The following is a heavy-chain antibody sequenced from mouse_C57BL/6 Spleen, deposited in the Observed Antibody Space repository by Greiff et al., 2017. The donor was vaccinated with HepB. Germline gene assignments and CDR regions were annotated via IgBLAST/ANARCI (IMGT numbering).Heavy chain of an antibody. CDR1: GYSITSDY. D-gene: IGHD1-1*01. V-gene: IGHV3-8*01. CDR3: ARRGYYGSSPYWYFDV. J-gene: IGHJ1*03. CDR2: ISYSGST. Sequence: EVKLVESGPGLAKPSQTLSLTCSVTGYSITSDYWNWIRKFPGNKLEYMGYISYSGSTYYNPSLKSGISITRDTSKNQYYLQLNSVTTEDTATYYCARRGYYGSSPYWYFDVWGTGTTVTVSS.